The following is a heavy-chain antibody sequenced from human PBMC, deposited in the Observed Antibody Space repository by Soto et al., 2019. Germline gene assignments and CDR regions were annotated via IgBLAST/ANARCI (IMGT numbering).Heavy chain of an antibody. CDR3: ARDQLEGNWFDP. D-gene: IGHD1-1*01. CDR2: IHHSGST. CDR1: GGSISSGGYS. V-gene: IGHV4-30-2*01. Sequence: QLQLQESGSGLVKPSQTLSLTCAVSGGSISSGGYSWNWIRQPPGKGLEWIGYIHHSGSTLYIPALTSRVTNSIDKSKNQFSLKLSSVTAADTAVYYCARDQLEGNWFDPWGQGTLVTVSS. J-gene: IGHJ5*02.